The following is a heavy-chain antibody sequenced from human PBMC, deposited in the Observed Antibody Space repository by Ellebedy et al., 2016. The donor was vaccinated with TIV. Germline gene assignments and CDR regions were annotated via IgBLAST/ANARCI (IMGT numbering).Heavy chain of an antibody. CDR1: GYTFTGYY. J-gene: IGHJ4*02. CDR2: INPTSGGT. CDR3: ARDLGGIPNQLIWGSVGY. Sequence: ASVKVSCKASGYTFTGYYIHWVRQAPGHGLEWMGWINPTSGGTNYVQTFQGRVTMTRDTSISTAYMELSRLRSDDTAVYYCARDLGGIPNQLIWGSVGYWGQGTLVTVSS. D-gene: IGHD2-2*01. V-gene: IGHV1-2*02.